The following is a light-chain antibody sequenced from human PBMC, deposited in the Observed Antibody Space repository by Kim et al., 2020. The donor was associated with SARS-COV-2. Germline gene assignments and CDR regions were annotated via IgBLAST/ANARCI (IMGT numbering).Light chain of an antibody. CDR1: NIGGKT. J-gene: IGLJ2*01. CDR2: YDG. Sequence: APGQTARITRGGNNIGGKTVHWYQQKPGQAPVLVIRYDGDRPSGIPERFSGSNSGNTATLTIRRVEAGDEADYYCQVWDSSSDHVLFGGGTKLTVL. V-gene: IGLV3-21*04. CDR3: QVWDSSSDHVL.